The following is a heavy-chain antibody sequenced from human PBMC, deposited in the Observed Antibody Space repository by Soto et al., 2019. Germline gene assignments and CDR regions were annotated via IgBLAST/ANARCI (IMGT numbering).Heavy chain of an antibody. Sequence: QVQLVQSGAEVKKPGSSVKVSCKASGGTFSSYAISWVRQAPGQGLEWMGGIIPIFGTANYAQKFQGRVTITADESTSTAYMELSSLRAEDTAVYYCARKGPTVTEDYYYYGMDVWGQGTTVTVSS. CDR1: GGTFSSYA. CDR3: ARKGPTVTEDYYYYGMDV. V-gene: IGHV1-69*12. D-gene: IGHD4-17*01. J-gene: IGHJ6*02. CDR2: IIPIFGTA.